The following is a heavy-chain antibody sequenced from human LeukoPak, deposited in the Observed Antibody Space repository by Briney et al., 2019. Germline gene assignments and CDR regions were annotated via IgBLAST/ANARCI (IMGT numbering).Heavy chain of an antibody. Sequence: PGGSLRLSCAASGFTFSSYEMNWVRQAPGKGLEWVSYISSSSSTIYYADSVKGRFTISRDNAKNSLYLQMNSLRAEDTAVYYCARDWGIAAPTGFDYWGQGTLVTVSS. CDR1: GFTFSSYE. V-gene: IGHV3-48*01. D-gene: IGHD6-13*01. CDR2: ISSSSSTI. CDR3: ARDWGIAAPTGFDY. J-gene: IGHJ4*02.